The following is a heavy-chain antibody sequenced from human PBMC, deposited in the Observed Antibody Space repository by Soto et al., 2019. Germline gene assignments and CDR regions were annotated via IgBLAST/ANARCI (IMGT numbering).Heavy chain of an antibody. CDR2: IYYSGST. CDR3: ARDTAYYDFWSGSADPTLVRYYFDY. CDR1: GGSISSGGYY. J-gene: IGHJ4*02. V-gene: IGHV4-31*03. D-gene: IGHD3-3*01. Sequence: NPSETLSLTCTVSGGSISSGGYYWSWIRQHPGKGLEWIGYIYYSGSTYYNPSLKSRVTISVDTSKNQFSLKLSSVTAADTAVYYCARDTAYYDFWSGSADPTLVRYYFDYWGQGTLVTVSS.